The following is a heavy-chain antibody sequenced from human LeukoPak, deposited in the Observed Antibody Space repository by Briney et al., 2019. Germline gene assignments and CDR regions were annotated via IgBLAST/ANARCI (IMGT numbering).Heavy chain of an antibody. V-gene: IGHV3-23*01. J-gene: IGHJ3*02. CDR2: ISGRGGST. Sequence: GGSLRLSCAASGFTFSSYAMSWVRQAPGKGLEWVSAISGRGGSTYYADSVKGRFTISRDNSKNTLYLQMNSLRAEDTAVYYCATSASSIFDAFDIWGQGTMVTVSS. D-gene: IGHD3-3*02. CDR3: ATSASSIFDAFDI. CDR1: GFTFSSYA.